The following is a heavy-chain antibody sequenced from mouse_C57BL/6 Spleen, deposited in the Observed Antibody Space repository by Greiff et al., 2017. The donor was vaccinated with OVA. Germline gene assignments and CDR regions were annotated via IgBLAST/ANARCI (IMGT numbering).Heavy chain of an antibody. V-gene: IGHV5-17*01. CDR2: ISSGSSTI. J-gene: IGHJ1*03. D-gene: IGHD1-1*01. Sequence: VRQAPEKGLEWVAYISSGSSTIYYADTVKGRFTISRDNAKNTLFLQMTSLRSEDTAMYYCAREGYYGSSYWYFDVWGTGTTVTVSS. CDR3: AREGYYGSSYWYFDV.